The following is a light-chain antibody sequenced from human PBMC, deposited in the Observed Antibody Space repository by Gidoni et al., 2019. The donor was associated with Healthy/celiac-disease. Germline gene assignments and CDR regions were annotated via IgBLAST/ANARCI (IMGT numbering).Light chain of an antibody. CDR1: QSVSSSY. V-gene: IGKV3-20*01. CDR3: QQYGSSPWT. J-gene: IGKJ1*01. CDR2: GAS. Sequence: EIELTQSPGTLSLSPGERATLSCRHSQSVSSSYLAWYQQKPGQAPRLLIYGASSRATGIPDRFSGSGSGTDFTLTISRLEPEDFAVYYCQQYGSSPWTFGQXTKVEIK.